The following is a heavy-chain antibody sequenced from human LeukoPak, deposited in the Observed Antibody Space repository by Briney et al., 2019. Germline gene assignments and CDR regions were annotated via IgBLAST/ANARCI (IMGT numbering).Heavy chain of an antibody. V-gene: IGHV3-33*01. CDR1: RFIFGGYG. Sequence: GGSLRLSCAASRFIFGGYGMHGVRQAPGKGLDWVAVIWNEGHKEYYADSVKGRFTISRDNSKHTLYLQINRIRAGDTALSYCARDVRWAGTVGWFDPWGQGTLVTVSS. CDR2: IWNEGHKE. D-gene: IGHD6-19*01. CDR3: ARDVRWAGTVGWFDP. J-gene: IGHJ5*02.